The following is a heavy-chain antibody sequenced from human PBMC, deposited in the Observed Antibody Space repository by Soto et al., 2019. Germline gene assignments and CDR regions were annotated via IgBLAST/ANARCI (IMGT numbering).Heavy chain of an antibody. J-gene: IGHJ4*02. CDR1: GFSFSSYY. V-gene: IGHV3-7*01. CDR2: IKEDGTEE. CDR3: TSGPLGAAHY. D-gene: IGHD6-25*01. Sequence: EVQLVESGGCLVQPGGSLRLSCLASGFSFSSYYMTWVRQAPGKGLEWVANIKEDGTEEFYVDSATGRFTISRDNAKNSLFLQMDSLRVEDTAVYYCTSGPLGAAHYWGQGTLVSVSS.